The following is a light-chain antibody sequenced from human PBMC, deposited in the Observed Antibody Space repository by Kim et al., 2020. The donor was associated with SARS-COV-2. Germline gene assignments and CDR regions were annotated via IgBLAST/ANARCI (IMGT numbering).Light chain of an antibody. Sequence: QSALTQPASVSGSPGQSITISCTGTSSDVGNYNLFSWYQQFPGKAPKLMIYEVTKRPSGVSNRFSGSKSGNTASLTISGLQAEDEADYYCCSYAGSSTFVFGSGTKVTVL. CDR3: CSYAGSSTFV. CDR2: EVT. V-gene: IGLV2-23*02. J-gene: IGLJ1*01. CDR1: SSDVGNYNL.